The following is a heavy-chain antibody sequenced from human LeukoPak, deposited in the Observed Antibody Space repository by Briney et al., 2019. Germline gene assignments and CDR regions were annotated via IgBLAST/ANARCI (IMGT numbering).Heavy chain of an antibody. CDR2: ISSSGSTI. Sequence: GGSLRLSCAASGFTFSSYEMNWVRQAPGKGLEWVSYISSSGSTIYYADSVKGRFAISRDNAKNSLYLQMNSLRAEDAAVYYCARDSLAAAGFDYWDQGTLITVSS. D-gene: IGHD6-13*01. CDR1: GFTFSSYE. CDR3: ARDSLAAAGFDY. J-gene: IGHJ4*02. V-gene: IGHV3-48*03.